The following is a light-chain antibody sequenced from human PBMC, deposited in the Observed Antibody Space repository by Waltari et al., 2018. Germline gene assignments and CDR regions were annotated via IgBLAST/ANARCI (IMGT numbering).Light chain of an antibody. CDR3: CSYAGSSTVL. CDR1: SSDVGGYNY. Sequence: QSALTQPRSVSGSPGQSVTISCTGTSSDVGGYNYVSWYQQHPGKAPKLMIYDVTKRPCGVPGRFSGSMSGNTSSLTSSGLQAEDEADYYCCSYAGSSTVLFGGGTKLTVL. CDR2: DVT. V-gene: IGLV2-11*01. J-gene: IGLJ2*01.